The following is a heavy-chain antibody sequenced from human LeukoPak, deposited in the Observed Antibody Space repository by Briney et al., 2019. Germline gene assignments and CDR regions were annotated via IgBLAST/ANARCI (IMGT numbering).Heavy chain of an antibody. D-gene: IGHD3-3*01. J-gene: IGHJ4*02. CDR1: GYTCTSYG. CDR2: ISAYNGNT. V-gene: IGHV1-18*01. CDR3: ARGGEILRFLEWLSPYDY. Sequence: GASVKVSCKASGYTCTSYGISWVRQAPGQGLEWMGWISAYNGNTNYAQKLQGRVTMTTDTSTSTAYMELRSLRSDDTAVYYCARGGEILRFLEWLSPYDYWGQGTLVTVSS.